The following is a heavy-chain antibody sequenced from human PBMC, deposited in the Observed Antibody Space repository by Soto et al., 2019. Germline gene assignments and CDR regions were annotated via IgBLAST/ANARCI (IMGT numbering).Heavy chain of an antibody. Sequence: WGSLRLSCEVSGFTFSTHGMHWVRQAPGKGLEWVAGTSYDGTNKYYARSVQGRFTISRENSMKTLYLQMNSLRTEDTAVYYCARDWSGGRWYYDDLGVWGQGTTVTVSS. D-gene: IGHD2-15*01. CDR3: ARDWSGGRWYYDDLGV. J-gene: IGHJ6*01. V-gene: IGHV3-30*03. CDR2: TSYDGTNK. CDR1: GFTFSTHG.